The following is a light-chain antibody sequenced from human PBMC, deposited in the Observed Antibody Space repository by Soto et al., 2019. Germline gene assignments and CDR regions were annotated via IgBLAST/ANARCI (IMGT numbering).Light chain of an antibody. CDR2: EVS. CDR1: SSDVGGYNY. CDR3: SSYAGSNNYV. V-gene: IGLV2-8*01. Sequence: QSALTQPPSASGSPGQSVTISCTGTSSDVGGYNYVSWYQQQPGKGPKLIIYEVSRRPSGVPDRFSGSKSGNTASLTVAGLQAEDEADYYCSSYAGSNNYVFGTGTKLTVL. J-gene: IGLJ1*01.